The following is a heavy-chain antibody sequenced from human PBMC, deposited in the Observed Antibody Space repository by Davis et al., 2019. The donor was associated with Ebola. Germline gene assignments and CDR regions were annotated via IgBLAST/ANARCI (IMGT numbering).Heavy chain of an antibody. CDR2: IRGENAGGTT. CDR3: TTELYCSSSTCPLSFDN. J-gene: IGHJ4*02. CDR1: DFTFSVAW. Sequence: GGSLRLSCAASDFTFSVAWMSWVRQVPGKGLEWVGRIRGENAGGTTDYAAPVKGRFTISRDDSKNTLYLQMNSLKTEDTALYYCTTELYCSSSTCPLSFDNWGQGTVVTVSS. D-gene: IGHD2-2*01. V-gene: IGHV3-15*01.